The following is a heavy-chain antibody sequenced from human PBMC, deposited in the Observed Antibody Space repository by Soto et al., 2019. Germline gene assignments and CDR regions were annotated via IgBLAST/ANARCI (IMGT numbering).Heavy chain of an antibody. Sequence: QVQLQESGPGLVKPSQTLSLTCTVSGGSISSGGDYWTWIRQHPGRGLEWIGYIYYSGSTFYSPSVKSRAIISVDTCRNQFSLRLSSVTAADTAVYYCARGELWWDYWGQGTLVTVSS. CDR1: GGSISSGGDY. CDR2: IYYSGST. V-gene: IGHV4-31*03. CDR3: ARGELWWDY. J-gene: IGHJ4*02. D-gene: IGHD2-21*01.